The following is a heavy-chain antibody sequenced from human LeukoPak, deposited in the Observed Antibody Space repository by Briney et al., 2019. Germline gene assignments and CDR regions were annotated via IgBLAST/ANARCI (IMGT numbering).Heavy chain of an antibody. CDR2: VSPYNGNT. D-gene: IGHD3-10*01. CDR1: GYTFTDYD. J-gene: IGHJ4*02. CDR3: ARNGRVRRVVKDLFEY. Sequence: ASVKVSCKTSGYTFTDYDITWVRQAPGQGLEWMGRVSPYNGNTYYSQRFQDRVTITKDTSTGTAYMDLRNLRTDNTAMYYCARNGRVRRVVKDLFEYWGQGTLVAVSS. V-gene: IGHV1-18*01.